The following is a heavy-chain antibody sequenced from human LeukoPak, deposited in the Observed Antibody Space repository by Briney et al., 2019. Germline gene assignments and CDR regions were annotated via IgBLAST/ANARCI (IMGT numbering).Heavy chain of an antibody. V-gene: IGHV5-51*01. CDR3: ARQSKRSGFYYYSSDYIEYFQH. D-gene: IGHD3-22*01. CDR1: GYSFTSYW. Sequence: GESLKISCKGSGYSFTSYWIGWVRQMPGKGLEWMGIIYPGDSDTRYSPSFQGQVTISADKSISTAYLQWSSLTASGTAMYYCARQSKRSGFYYYSSDYIEYFQHWGQGTLVTVSS. J-gene: IGHJ1*01. CDR2: IYPGDSDT.